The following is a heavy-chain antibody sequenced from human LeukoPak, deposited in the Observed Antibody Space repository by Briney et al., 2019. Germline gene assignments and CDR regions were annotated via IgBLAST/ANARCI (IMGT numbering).Heavy chain of an antibody. CDR2: INQDGSQT. V-gene: IGHV3-7*01. Sequence: GGFLRLSCTTSGFAFSDYWMSWVRQAPGKGLEWLAIINQDGSQTSYVDSVRGRFTVSRDNAKNSLYLQMNSLRADGTAVYYCARDSSPRYSGYDWVYWGRGTLVTVSS. J-gene: IGHJ4*02. CDR1: GFAFSDYW. D-gene: IGHD5-12*01. CDR3: ARDSSPRYSGYDWVY.